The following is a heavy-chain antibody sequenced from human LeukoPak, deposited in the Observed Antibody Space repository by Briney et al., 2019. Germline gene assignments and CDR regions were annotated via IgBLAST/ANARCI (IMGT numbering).Heavy chain of an antibody. CDR2: ISGSGGST. D-gene: IGHD3-10*01. Sequence: GGSLRLSCAASGFTFSSYAMSWVRQAPGKGLEWVSAISGSGGSTYYADSVKGRYTISRDNSKNTLYLQMNSLRAEDTAVYYRAKDRVTMVWGALHLWGQGTLVTVSS. J-gene: IGHJ5*02. CDR1: GFTFSSYA. V-gene: IGHV3-23*01. CDR3: AKDRVTMVWGALHL.